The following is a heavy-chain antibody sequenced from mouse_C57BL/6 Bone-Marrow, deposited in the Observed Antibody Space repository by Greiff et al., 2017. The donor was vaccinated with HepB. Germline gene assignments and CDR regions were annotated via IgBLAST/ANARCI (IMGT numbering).Heavy chain of an antibody. CDR2: ISDGGSYT. Sequence: EVQGVESGGGLVKPGGSLKLSCAASGFTFSSYAMSWVRQTPEKRLEWVATISDGGSYTYYPDNVKGRFTISRDNAKNNLYLQMSHLKSEDTAMYYCARSDYDGVPWFAYWGQGTLVTVSA. CDR1: GFTFSSYA. V-gene: IGHV5-4*01. J-gene: IGHJ3*01. CDR3: ARSDYDGVPWFAY. D-gene: IGHD2-4*01.